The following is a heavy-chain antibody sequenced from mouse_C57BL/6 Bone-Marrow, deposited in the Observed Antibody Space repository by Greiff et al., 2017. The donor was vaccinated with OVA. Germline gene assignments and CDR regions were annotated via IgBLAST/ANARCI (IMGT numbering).Heavy chain of an antibody. CDR1: GFTFSDYG. D-gene: IGHD4-1*01. CDR2: ISNLAYSI. V-gene: IGHV5-15*04. Sequence: EVKLVESGGGLVQPGGSLKLSCAASGFTFSDYGMAWVRQAPRKGPEWVAFISNLAYSIYYADTVTGRFTISRENAKNTLYLEMSSLRSEDTAMYYCARRVGTWYFDVWGTGTTVTVSS. CDR3: ARRVGTWYFDV. J-gene: IGHJ1*03.